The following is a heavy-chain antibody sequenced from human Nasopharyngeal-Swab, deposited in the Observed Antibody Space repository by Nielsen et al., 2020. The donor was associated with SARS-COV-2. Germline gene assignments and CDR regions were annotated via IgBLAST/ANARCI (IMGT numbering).Heavy chain of an antibody. CDR3: ARDLVPGNGRNQYYFDY. CDR1: GGSINSGAYY. V-gene: IGHV4-31*03. Sequence: SETLSLTCTVSGGSINSGAYYWSWIRQHPGKGLEWIGYIYYSGSTYYNPSLKSRVSISLDTSKNQFSLKLRSVTAADTAVYYCARDLVPGNGRNQYYFDYWGQGTLVTVSS. D-gene: IGHD4-23*01. J-gene: IGHJ4*02. CDR2: IYYSGST.